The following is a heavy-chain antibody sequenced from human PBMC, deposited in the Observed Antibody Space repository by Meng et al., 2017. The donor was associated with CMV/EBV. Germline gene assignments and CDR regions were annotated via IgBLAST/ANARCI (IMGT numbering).Heavy chain of an antibody. CDR1: ISSSSDY. Sequence: ISSSSDYWGWSRQPPGKGLEWIGSIYYSGSTYYNPSLKSRVTISVDTSKNQFSLKLSSVTAADTAVYYCASPPINYYDSSGYYFFDYWGQGTLVTVSS. CDR3: ASPPINYYDSSGYYFFDY. J-gene: IGHJ4*02. D-gene: IGHD3-22*01. CDR2: IYYSGST. V-gene: IGHV4-39*01.